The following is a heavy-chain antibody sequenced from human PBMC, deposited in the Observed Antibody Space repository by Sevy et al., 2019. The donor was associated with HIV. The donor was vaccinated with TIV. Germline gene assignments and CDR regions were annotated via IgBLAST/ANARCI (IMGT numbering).Heavy chain of an antibody. CDR2: ISYDGFNQ. D-gene: IGHD2-15*01. Sequence: GGSLRLSCAASGFSFSYYPMHWVRQAPGKGLEWVALISYDGFNQYYAASVKGRFTVSRDNSKNTLYLQMNSLGAEDTGVYYCARVVGRGEYLIYAYLDYWGQGALVTVSS. CDR1: GFSFSYYP. V-gene: IGHV3-30*01. J-gene: IGHJ4*02. CDR3: ARVVGRGEYLIYAYLDY.